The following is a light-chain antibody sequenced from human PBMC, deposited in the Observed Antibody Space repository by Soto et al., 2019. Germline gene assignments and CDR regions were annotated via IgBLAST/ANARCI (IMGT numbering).Light chain of an antibody. CDR1: QIISSNN. J-gene: IGKJ2*01. V-gene: IGKV3-20*01. CDR3: QQYGSSSS. Sequence: EIVLTQSPGTLSLSPGERATLSCRASQIISSNNLAWYQQKPGQAPRLLIYGASSRATGTPDRFSGSGSGTDFTLTITRLEPEDFAVFYCQQYGSSSSFGQGTTLEI. CDR2: GAS.